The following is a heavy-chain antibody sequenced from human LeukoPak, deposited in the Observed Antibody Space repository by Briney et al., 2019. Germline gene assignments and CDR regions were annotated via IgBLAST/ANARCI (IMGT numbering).Heavy chain of an antibody. CDR1: GGTLSSHF. CDR2: IYYSGSS. J-gene: IGHJ3*02. CDR3: ARSNYYQPVAWAVDI. V-gene: IGHV4-59*11. Sequence: SSETLSLTCVVSGGTLSSHFWSWIRQPPGKGLEWIGYIYYSGSSNYNPSLKSRVTISVDTFKNHFSLKLSSVTAADTAVYYCARSNYYQPVAWAVDIWGQGTLVTVSS. D-gene: IGHD3-10*01.